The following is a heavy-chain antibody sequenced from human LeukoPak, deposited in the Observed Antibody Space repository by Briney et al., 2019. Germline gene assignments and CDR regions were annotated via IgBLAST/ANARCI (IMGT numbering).Heavy chain of an antibody. J-gene: IGHJ4*02. CDR2: INHSGST. CDR1: GGSFSGYY. CDR3: ARNSGSLVY. D-gene: IGHD1-26*01. V-gene: IGHV4-34*01. Sequence: PSETLSLTCAVYGGSFSGYYWSWIRQPPGKGLEWIGEINHSGSTNYNPSLTSRVTISVDTSKNQFSLKLSSVTAADTAVYYCARNSGSLVYWGQGTLVTVSS.